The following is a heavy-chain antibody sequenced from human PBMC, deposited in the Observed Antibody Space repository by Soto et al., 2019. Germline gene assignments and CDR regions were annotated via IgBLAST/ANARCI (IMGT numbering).Heavy chain of an antibody. Sequence: ASVKVSCKASGYTFTSYVISWVRHAPGQGLEWMGWISAYNGNTNYAQKLQGRVTMTTDTSTSTAYMELRSLRSDDTAVYYCVKQVTAGGFGPWGQGTLVTVSS. CDR2: ISAYNGNT. J-gene: IGHJ5*02. CDR3: VKQVTAGGFGP. V-gene: IGHV1-18*01. D-gene: IGHD2-21*02. CDR1: GYTFTSYV.